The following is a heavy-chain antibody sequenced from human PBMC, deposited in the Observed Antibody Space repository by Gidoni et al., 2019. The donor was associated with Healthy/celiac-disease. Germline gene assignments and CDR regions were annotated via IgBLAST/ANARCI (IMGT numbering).Heavy chain of an antibody. V-gene: IGHV1-46*03. J-gene: IGHJ4*02. CDR1: GYTFTSYY. D-gene: IGHD5-12*01. CDR2: INPSGGST. CDR3: ARNAGDGYNFSRVRRFDY. Sequence: QVQLVQSGAEVKKPGASVKVSCKASGYTFTSYYMHWVRQAPGQGLEWMGIINPSGGSTSYAQKFQGRVTMTRDTSTSTVYMELSSLRSEDTAVYYCARNAGDGYNFSRVRRFDYWGQGTLVTVSS.